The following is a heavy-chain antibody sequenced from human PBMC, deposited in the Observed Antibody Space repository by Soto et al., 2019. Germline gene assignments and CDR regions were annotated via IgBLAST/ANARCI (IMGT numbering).Heavy chain of an antibody. J-gene: IGHJ4*02. D-gene: IGHD3-9*01. CDR3: AKDRDTRYFDWLSGGFDY. CDR1: GFTFSSYA. Sequence: PGGSLRLSCAASGFTFSSYAMSWVRQAPGKGLEWVSGISGSGGSTYYADSVKGRFTISRDNSKNTLYLQMNSLRAEDTAVYYCAKDRDTRYFDWLSGGFDYWGQGILVTVS. CDR2: ISGSGGST. V-gene: IGHV3-23*01.